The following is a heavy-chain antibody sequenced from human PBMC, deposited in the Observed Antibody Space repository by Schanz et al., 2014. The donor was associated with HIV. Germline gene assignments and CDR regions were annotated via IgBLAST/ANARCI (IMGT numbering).Heavy chain of an antibody. D-gene: IGHD4-17*01. J-gene: IGHJ4*02. CDR3: ARVPRVSVTTRLDY. CDR2: INPNSGGT. V-gene: IGHV1-2*02. Sequence: QVQLVQSGAEVKRPGSSVKVSCKASGGTFMTYAISWVRQAPGQGLEWMGWINPNSGGTNYAQKFQGRVTMTRDTSISTAFMELSSLTSDDTAIYYCARVPRVSVTTRLDYWGQGTLVSVSS. CDR1: GGTFMTYA.